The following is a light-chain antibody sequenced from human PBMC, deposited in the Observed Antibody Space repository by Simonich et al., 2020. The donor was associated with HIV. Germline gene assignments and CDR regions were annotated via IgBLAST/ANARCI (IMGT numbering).Light chain of an antibody. Sequence: DIQMTQSPSSLSASVGDRVTVTCQASQTISNYLNWYQQKPGKAPQLLIYGASILQSGVPSRFSGSGSGTDYTLTISSLQPEDFATYYCQQSYSSLSYTFGLGTKLEIK. CDR2: GAS. V-gene: IGKV1-39*01. CDR3: QQSYSSLSYT. CDR1: QTISNY. J-gene: IGKJ2*01.